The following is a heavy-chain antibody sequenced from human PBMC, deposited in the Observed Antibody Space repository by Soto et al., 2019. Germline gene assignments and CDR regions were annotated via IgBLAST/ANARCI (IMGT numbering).Heavy chain of an antibody. Sequence: QVQLVESGGGVVQPGRSLTLSCVASGFTLSNYGMHWVRQAPGKGLEWVAVIWYDGTTTYSADCVKGRFSISRDNSKNALFRQLSSLRAEDTAVYYCARNVGSSGSSRWFDTWGQGTLVTVSS. D-gene: IGHD3-10*01. CDR3: ARNVGSSGSSRWFDT. J-gene: IGHJ5*02. CDR1: GFTLSNYG. CDR2: IWYDGTTT. V-gene: IGHV3-33*01.